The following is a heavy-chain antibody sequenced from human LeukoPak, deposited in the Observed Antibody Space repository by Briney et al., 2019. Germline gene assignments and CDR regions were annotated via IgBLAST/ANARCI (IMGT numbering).Heavy chain of an antibody. Sequence: GGSLRLSCAASGFTFSDYYMSWIRQAPGKGLEWVSYISSSGSTIYYADSVKGRFTISRDNAKNSLYLQMNSLRAEDTAVYYCARSRQSFWSGYYIRGNWFDPWGQGTLVTVSS. CDR1: GFTFSDYY. V-gene: IGHV3-11*01. J-gene: IGHJ5*02. CDR2: ISSSGSTI. D-gene: IGHD3-3*01. CDR3: ARSRQSFWSGYYIRGNWFDP.